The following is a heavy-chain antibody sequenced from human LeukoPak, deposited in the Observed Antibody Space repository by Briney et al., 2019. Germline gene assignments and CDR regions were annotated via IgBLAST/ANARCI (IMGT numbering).Heavy chain of an antibody. D-gene: IGHD5-18*01. CDR1: GFTFSSYS. V-gene: IGHV3-21*01. Sequence: GGSLRLSCAASGFTFSSYSMNWVRQAPGKGLEWVSSISSSSSYIYYADSVKGRFNISRDDAKNSLYLQMNSLRAEDTAVYYCARDGYSYGSFNFDYWAREPWSPSPQ. J-gene: IGHJ4*02. CDR3: ARDGYSYGSFNFDY. CDR2: ISSSSSYI.